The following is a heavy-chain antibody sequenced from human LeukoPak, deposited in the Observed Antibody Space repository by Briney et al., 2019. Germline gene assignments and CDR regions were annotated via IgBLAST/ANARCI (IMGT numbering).Heavy chain of an antibody. CDR3: ARDATLVVVDAFDI. CDR2: INSDGSST. Sequence: GGSLRLSCVASGFAFPTYAMMWVRQVPGKGLVWVSRINSDGSSTNYADSVKGRFTISRDNAKNTLYLQMNSLRAEDTAIYYCARDATLVVVDAFDIWGQGTMVTVSS. D-gene: IGHD3-22*01. CDR1: GFAFPTYA. J-gene: IGHJ3*02. V-gene: IGHV3-74*01.